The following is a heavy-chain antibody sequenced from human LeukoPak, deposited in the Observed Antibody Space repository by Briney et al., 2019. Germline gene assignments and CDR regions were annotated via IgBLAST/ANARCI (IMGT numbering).Heavy chain of an antibody. Sequence: PGGSLRLSCAASGFTFSSYAMSWVRQAPGKGLEWVSGISGSGGSTHYADSVKDRFTISRDNSKNTLYLQMNSLRAEDTAVYYCARVGTTSNFYYYYGMDVWGQGTTVTVSS. CDR1: GFTFSSYA. D-gene: IGHD2/OR15-2a*01. CDR3: ARVGTTSNFYYYYGMDV. V-gene: IGHV3-23*01. J-gene: IGHJ6*02. CDR2: ISGSGGST.